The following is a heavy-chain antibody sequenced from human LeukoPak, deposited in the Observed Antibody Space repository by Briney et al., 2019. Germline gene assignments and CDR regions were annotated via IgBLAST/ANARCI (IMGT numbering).Heavy chain of an antibody. J-gene: IGHJ6*02. V-gene: IGHV4-4*09. D-gene: IGHD3-9*01. CDR2: NHTIGKT. CDR1: GGSISGYY. CDR3: ARGRGYYDILTGLYYYCYYGMDV. Sequence: PSETLSLTCTVSGGSISGYYWSWIRQPPGKGLECIGDNHTIGKTSYNPSLKSLVTISVDTSKNQFSLKLSSVSAAVTAVYYCARGRGYYDILTGLYYYCYYGMDVWGQGITVTVCS.